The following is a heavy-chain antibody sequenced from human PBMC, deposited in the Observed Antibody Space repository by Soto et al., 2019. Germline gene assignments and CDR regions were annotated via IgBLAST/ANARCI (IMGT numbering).Heavy chain of an antibody. D-gene: IGHD3-22*01. J-gene: IGHJ3*02. V-gene: IGHV1-69*14. Sequence: QVQLVQSGVEVKKPGSSVKVSGKASGGTFSSYAISRVRQAPGQGLKWMGGLIPIFGTANYAQKFQGRFTITADKSTSTAYMELSSLRSDDAAVYYCARGGRYYDSSGYAQTVIWGQGTMVTVSS. CDR2: LIPIFGTA. CDR3: ARGGRYYDSSGYAQTVI. CDR1: GGTFSSYA.